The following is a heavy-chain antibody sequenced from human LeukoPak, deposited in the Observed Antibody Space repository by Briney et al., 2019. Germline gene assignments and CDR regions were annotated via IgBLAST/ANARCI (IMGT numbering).Heavy chain of an antibody. CDR3: ARSELVDAFDI. J-gene: IGHJ3*02. V-gene: IGHV3-48*01. CDR1: GFTFSSYS. D-gene: IGHD1-14*01. CDR2: ISSSSSTI. Sequence: GGSLRLSCAASGFTFSSYSMNWVRQAPGKGLEWVSYISSSSSTIYYADSVKGRFTFSRDDSNNMLYLQMNSLRAEDTAVYYCARSELVDAFDIWGQGTMVTVSS.